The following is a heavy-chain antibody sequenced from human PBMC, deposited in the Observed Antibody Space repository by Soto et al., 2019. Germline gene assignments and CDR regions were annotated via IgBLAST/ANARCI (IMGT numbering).Heavy chain of an antibody. CDR1: GYTFTSYG. V-gene: IGHV1-18*01. CDR3: ASDLLTVATGPGDY. D-gene: IGHD5-12*01. J-gene: IGHJ4*02. Sequence: QVPLVQSGAEVKKPGASVKVSCKASGYTFTSYGITWVRQAPGQGLEWMGWISAYNGNTNYAQKLQGRVTMTTDTSTSVAYRELGSLRSDDTAVYYCASDLLTVATGPGDYWGQGTLVTFSS. CDR2: ISAYNGNT.